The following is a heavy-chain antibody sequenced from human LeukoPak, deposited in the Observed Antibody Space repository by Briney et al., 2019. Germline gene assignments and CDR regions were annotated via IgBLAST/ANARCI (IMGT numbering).Heavy chain of an antibody. CDR3: ARDLSLIAVAGKGWFDP. D-gene: IGHD6-19*01. V-gene: IGHV4-39*07. CDR1: GGSISSSSYY. CDR2: IYYSGST. Sequence: SETLSLTCTVSGGSISSSSYYWGWLRQPPGKGLEWIGSIYYSGSTYYNLSLKSRVTITVDTSKNQFSLKLSSVTAADTAVYYCARDLSLIAVAGKGWFDPWGQGTLVTVSS. J-gene: IGHJ5*02.